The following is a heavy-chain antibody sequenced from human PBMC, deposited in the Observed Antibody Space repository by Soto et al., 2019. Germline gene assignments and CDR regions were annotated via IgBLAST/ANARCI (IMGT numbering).Heavy chain of an antibody. CDR2: IIPIFGTA. V-gene: IGHV1-69*06. CDR1: GDTFSSYA. Sequence: QVQLVQSGAEVKKPGSSVKVSCKASGDTFSSYAITWVRQAPGQGLEWMGGIIPIFGTANYAQKFQGRVTITADKSTSTADMELSSLRSEDTAVYYCAKYAGREQPNLDSWGQGTLVTVSS. CDR3: AKYAGREQPNLDS. J-gene: IGHJ4*02. D-gene: IGHD3-10*01.